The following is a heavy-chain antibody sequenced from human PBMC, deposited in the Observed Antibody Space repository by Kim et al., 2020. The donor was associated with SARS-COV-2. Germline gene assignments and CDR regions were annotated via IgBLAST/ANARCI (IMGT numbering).Heavy chain of an antibody. V-gene: IGHV3-73*01. CDR3: TETCEWCMSHYYYGMDV. Sequence: GGSLRLSCAASGFTFSGSAMHWVRQASGKGLEWVGCIRSKANSYATAYAASVKGRFTISRDDSKNTAYLQMNSLKTEDTAVYYCTETCEWCMSHYYYGMDVWGQGTTVTVSS. D-gene: IGHD2-8*01. CDR2: IRSKANSYAT. J-gene: IGHJ6*02. CDR1: GFTFSGSA.